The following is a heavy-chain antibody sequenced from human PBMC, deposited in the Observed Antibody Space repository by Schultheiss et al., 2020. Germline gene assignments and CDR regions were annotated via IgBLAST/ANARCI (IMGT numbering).Heavy chain of an antibody. CDR1: GFTFSSYA. J-gene: IGHJ6*02. D-gene: IGHD6-13*01. CDR3: ARDLDSSSWYTGRLYYYYYGMDV. V-gene: IGHV3-23*01. Sequence: GGSLRLSCAASGFTFSSYAMSWVRQAPGKGLEWVSAISGSGGSTYYADSVKGRFTISRDNSKNTLYLQMNSLRAEDTAVYYCARDLDSSSWYTGRLYYYYYGMDVWGQGTTVTVSS. CDR2: ISGSGGST.